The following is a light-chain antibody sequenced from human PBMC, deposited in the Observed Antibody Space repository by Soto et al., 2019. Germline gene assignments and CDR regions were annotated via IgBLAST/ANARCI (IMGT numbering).Light chain of an antibody. J-gene: IGKJ5*01. V-gene: IGKV1-5*01. CDR2: DSS. CDR3: QQYGTFSVA. Sequence: IQPAPYPSTMSAPVGDSVTDTCRGRQSISSWLAWYQQKPGRAPRLLIYDSSSWESGVPSRFSGSGSGTDFTLTISGLQPDDFAAYYCQQYGTFSVAFGQGTRVEIK. CDR1: QSISSW.